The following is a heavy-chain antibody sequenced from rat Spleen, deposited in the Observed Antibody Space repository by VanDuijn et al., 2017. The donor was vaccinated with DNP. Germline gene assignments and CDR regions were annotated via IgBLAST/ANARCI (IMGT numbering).Heavy chain of an antibody. CDR3: VRWNSGHFDY. D-gene: IGHD4-3*01. Sequence: EVQLVESGGGLVQPGRSMKLSCVASGFTFSHYYMAWVRQAPAKGLEWVAYIGSPAYAPYYGDSVKGRFTISRDNAKSTLYLQMNSLRSEDMATYYCVRWNSGHFDYWGQGVMVTVSS. V-gene: IGHV5-22*01. CDR2: IGSPAYAP. CDR1: GFTFSHYY. J-gene: IGHJ2*01.